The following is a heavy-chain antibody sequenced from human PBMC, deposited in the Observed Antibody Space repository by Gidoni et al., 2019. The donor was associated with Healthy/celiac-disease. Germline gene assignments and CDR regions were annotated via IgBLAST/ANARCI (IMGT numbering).Heavy chain of an antibody. V-gene: IGHV3-7*01. CDR2: IKQDGSEK. CDR1: GFTFSSYW. Sequence: EVQLVESGGGLVQPVGSLRLSCAASGFTFSSYWMSWVRQAPGKGLEWVANIKQDGSEKYYVDSVKGRFTISRDNAKNSMYLQMNSLRAEDTAVYYCARSNGGNPGLYWGQGTLVTVSS. J-gene: IGHJ4*02. D-gene: IGHD2-15*01. CDR3: ARSNGGNPGLY.